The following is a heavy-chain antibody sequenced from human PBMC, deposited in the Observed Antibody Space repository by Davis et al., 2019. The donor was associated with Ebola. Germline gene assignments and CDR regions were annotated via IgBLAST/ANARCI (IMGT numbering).Heavy chain of an antibody. Sequence: SVKVSCKASGGTFSSYAISWVRQAPGQGLEWMGGIIPIFGTANYAQKFQGRVTITADESTSTAYMELSSLRSEDTAVYYCARIVTGTTGRFDPWGQGTLVTVSS. CDR2: IIPIFGTA. CDR3: ARIVTGTTGRFDP. D-gene: IGHD1-7*01. CDR1: GGTFSSYA. J-gene: IGHJ5*02. V-gene: IGHV1-69*13.